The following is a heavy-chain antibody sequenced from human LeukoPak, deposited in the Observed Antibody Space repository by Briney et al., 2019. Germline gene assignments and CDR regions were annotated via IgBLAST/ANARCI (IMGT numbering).Heavy chain of an antibody. CDR2: LRGDGET. Sequence: GGSLTLSCAASGFTFSSYAMSWVRQAPARGLEWVSSLRGDGETFYADSVKGRFTLSRDNPKNTLYLQMNSLRADDTAVYYCAKSHHDSDGHSWFDPWGQGTLVAVSS. V-gene: IGHV3-23*01. CDR3: AKSHHDSDGHSWFDP. CDR1: GFTFSSYA. J-gene: IGHJ5*02. D-gene: IGHD2-21*01.